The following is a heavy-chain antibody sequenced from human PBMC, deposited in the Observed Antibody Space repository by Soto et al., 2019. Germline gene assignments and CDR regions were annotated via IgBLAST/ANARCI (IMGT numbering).Heavy chain of an antibody. D-gene: IGHD3-10*01. CDR3: ARSLWFGESLNWFDP. V-gene: IGHV4-31*03. J-gene: IGHJ5*02. CDR2: IYYSGST. CDR1: GGSISSGGYY. Sequence: SETLSLTCTASGGSISSGGYYWSWIRQHPGKGLEWIGYIYYSGSTYYNPSLKSRVTISVDTSKNQFSLKLSSVTAADTAVYYCARSLWFGESLNWFDPWGQGTLVTVSS.